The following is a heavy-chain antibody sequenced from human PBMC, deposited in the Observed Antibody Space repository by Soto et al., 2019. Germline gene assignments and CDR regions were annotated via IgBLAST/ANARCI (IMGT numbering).Heavy chain of an antibody. CDR3: VKDGSSGWPYYYGMDV. J-gene: IGHJ6*02. CDR2: ISYDGSSK. CDR1: GFTFSRYG. V-gene: IGHV3-30*18. Sequence: GGSLRLSCAASGFTFSRYGMHWVRQAPGKGLEWVAVISYDGSSKYYADSVKGRFTISRDNSKNTLYLQMSSLRPEDTAVYYCVKDGSSGWPYYYGMDVWGQGTTVTVSS. D-gene: IGHD6-19*01.